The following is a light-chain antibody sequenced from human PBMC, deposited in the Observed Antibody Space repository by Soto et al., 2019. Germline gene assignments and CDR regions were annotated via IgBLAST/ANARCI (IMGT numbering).Light chain of an antibody. CDR3: QHYNSYSEA. CDR2: GAS. J-gene: IGKJ1*01. V-gene: IGKV3-15*01. CDR1: QSVSSN. Sequence: EIVLTQSPGTLSLSPGERVTLSCRASQSVSSNLAWYQQKPGQAPRLLIYGASTRATGIPARFSGSGSGTEFTLTISSLQPDDFATYYCQHYNSYSEAFGQGTKVDIK.